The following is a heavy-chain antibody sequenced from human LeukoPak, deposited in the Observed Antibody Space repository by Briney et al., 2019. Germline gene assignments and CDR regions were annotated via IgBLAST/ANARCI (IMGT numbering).Heavy chain of an antibody. J-gene: IGHJ4*02. CDR3: ATSIRYSSSCDY. CDR1: GYTLTELS. Sequence: WASVKVSCKVSGYTLTELSMHWVRQAPGKGLEWMGGFDPEDGETINAQKFQGRVTMTEDTSTDTAYMELSSLRSEDTAVYYCATSIRYSSSCDYWGQGTLVTVSS. V-gene: IGHV1-24*01. D-gene: IGHD6-13*01. CDR2: FDPEDGET.